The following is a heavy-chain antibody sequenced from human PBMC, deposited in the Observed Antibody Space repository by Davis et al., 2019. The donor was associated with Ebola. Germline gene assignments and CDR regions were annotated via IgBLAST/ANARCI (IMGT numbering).Heavy chain of an antibody. V-gene: IGHV4-61*01. CDR3: ARVLGNGDLLLEY. D-gene: IGHD4-17*01. CDR1: GGPVSSGSYY. CDR2: IYNSGRT. Sequence: MPSETLSLTCSVSGGPVSSGSYYWSWIRQPPGKGLEWIGYIYNSGRTDYNPSLKSRVTISVDTSKNLFSLKLTSVTAADTALYYCARVLGNGDLLLEYWGQGTLVTVSS. J-gene: IGHJ4*02.